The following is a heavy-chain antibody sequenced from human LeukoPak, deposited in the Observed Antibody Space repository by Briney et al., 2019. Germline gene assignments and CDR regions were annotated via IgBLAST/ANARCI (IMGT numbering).Heavy chain of an antibody. J-gene: IGHJ4*02. Sequence: GGSLRLSCAASGFTFSCYTVNWVRQAPGKGLEWVSSISSSSSYIYYADSVKGRFTISRDNAKNSLYLQMNSLRAEDTAVYYCARDDIVVVVAAKGYYFDYWGQGTLVTVPS. D-gene: IGHD2-15*01. CDR3: ARDDIVVVVAAKGYYFDY. CDR1: GFTFSCYT. CDR2: ISSSSSYI. V-gene: IGHV3-21*01.